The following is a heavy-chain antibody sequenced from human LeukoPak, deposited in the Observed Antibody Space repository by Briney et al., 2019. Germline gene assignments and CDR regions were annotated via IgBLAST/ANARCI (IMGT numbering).Heavy chain of an antibody. CDR3: ARPKGSGSYPSDAFDI. V-gene: IGHV1-46*01. Sequence: RRASVKVSCKASGYTFTSYYMHWVRQAPGQGLEWMGIINPSGGSTSYAQKFQGRVTMTRDMSTSTVYMELSSLRSEDTAVYYCARPKGSGSYPSDAFDIWGQGTKVTVSS. CDR1: GYTFTSYY. D-gene: IGHD1-26*01. J-gene: IGHJ3*02. CDR2: INPSGGST.